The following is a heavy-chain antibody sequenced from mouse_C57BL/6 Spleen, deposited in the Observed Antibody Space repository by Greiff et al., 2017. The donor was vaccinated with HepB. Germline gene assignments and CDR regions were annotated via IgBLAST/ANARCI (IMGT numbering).Heavy chain of an antibody. J-gene: IGHJ1*03. D-gene: IGHD1-1*01. Sequence: QVQLQQSGAELVKPGASVKLSCKASGYTFTSYWMHWVKQRPGQGLEWIGRIHPSDSDTNYNQKFKGKATLTVEKSSSTAYMQLSSLTSEDSAVYYYAIIPNYYCGSEGYFDVWGTGTTVTVSS. CDR1: GYTFTSYW. V-gene: IGHV1-74*01. CDR2: IHPSDSDT. CDR3: AIIPNYYCGSEGYFDV.